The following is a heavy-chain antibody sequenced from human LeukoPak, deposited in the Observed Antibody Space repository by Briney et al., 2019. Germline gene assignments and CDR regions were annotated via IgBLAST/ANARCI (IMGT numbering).Heavy chain of an antibody. CDR3: ASGDYMDY. CDR2: IGPDGTGA. D-gene: IGHD3-16*01. J-gene: IGHJ4*02. Sequence: PGGSLRLSCAASGFTFNSYWMDWVRHAPGKGLIWVSRIGPDGTGAAYADSVKGRFTISRDNAKNTLYLQMDSLRAEDTALYYCASGDYMDYWGQGTLVTVSS. CDR1: GFTFNSYW. V-gene: IGHV3-74*01.